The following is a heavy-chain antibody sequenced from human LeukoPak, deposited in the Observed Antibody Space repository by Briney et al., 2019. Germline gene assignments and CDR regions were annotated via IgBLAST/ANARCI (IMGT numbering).Heavy chain of an antibody. Sequence: SETLSLTCTISGDSISSSDYYWSWIRQPAGEGLEWIGRVYNTGNTMYNPSLKSRVTMSIDTSKNQFSLKLTSVTAADTALYYCARGGTIFTFFDYWGRGTLVTVSS. J-gene: IGHJ4*02. CDR3: ARGGTIFTFFDY. CDR1: GDSISSSDYY. CDR2: VYNTGNT. D-gene: IGHD2/OR15-2a*01. V-gene: IGHV4-61*02.